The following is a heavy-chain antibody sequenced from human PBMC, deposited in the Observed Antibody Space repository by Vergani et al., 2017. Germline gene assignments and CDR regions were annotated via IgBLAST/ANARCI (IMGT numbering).Heavy chain of an antibody. CDR1: GTSIRSSNYY. CDR2: IYYSGST. CDR3: AGHSTVEWLVKLGWIDP. V-gene: IGHV4-39*01. J-gene: IGHJ5*02. Sequence: QLQLQESGPGLVKPSATLSLTCSVSGTSIRSSNYYWGWIRQPPGKGLEWIASIYYSGSTYYNPSLKSRVTISVDTSKNQFSLKLSSVTAADTAVYFCAGHSTVEWLVKLGWIDPWGQGILVTVSP. D-gene: IGHD6-19*01.